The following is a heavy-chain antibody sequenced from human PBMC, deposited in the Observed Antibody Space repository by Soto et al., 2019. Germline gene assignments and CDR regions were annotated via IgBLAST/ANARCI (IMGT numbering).Heavy chain of an antibody. Sequence: SETLSLTCTVSGGSISSYYWSWIRQPPGKGLEWIGYIYYSGSTNYNPSLKSRVTISVDTSKNQFSLKLSSVTAADTAVYYCARVWDYCGGDCYPNYYYGMDVWGQGTTVTVSS. CDR3: ARVWDYCGGDCYPNYYYGMDV. J-gene: IGHJ6*02. D-gene: IGHD2-21*02. CDR2: IYYSGST. CDR1: GGSISSYY. V-gene: IGHV4-59*01.